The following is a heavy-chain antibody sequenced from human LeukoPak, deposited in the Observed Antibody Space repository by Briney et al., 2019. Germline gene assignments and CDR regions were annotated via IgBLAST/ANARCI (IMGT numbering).Heavy chain of an antibody. CDR2: IHHSGNI. J-gene: IGHJ4*02. Sequence: KPSETLSLTCTVSGYSISSGYYWGWIRQSPGKGLEWIGNIHHSGNIYYNVSLKSRVTISVDTSKNQFSLKLSSVTAADTAVYYCAREVATTRGFDYWGQGTLVTVSS. CDR3: AREVATTRGFDY. CDR1: GYSISSGYY. V-gene: IGHV4-38-2*02. D-gene: IGHD5-12*01.